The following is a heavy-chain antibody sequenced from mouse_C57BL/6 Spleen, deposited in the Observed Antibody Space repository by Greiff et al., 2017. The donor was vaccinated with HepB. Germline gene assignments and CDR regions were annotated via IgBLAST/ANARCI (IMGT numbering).Heavy chain of an antibody. Sequence: VQLQQSGAELVRPGASVTLSCKASGYTFTDYEMHWVKQTPVHGLEWIGAIDPETGGTAYNQKFKGKAILTADKSSSTAYMELRSLTSEDSAVYYCTRWNYYGSSPYWYFDVWGTGTTVTVSS. CDR3: TRWNYYGSSPYWYFDV. D-gene: IGHD1-1*01. V-gene: IGHV1-15*01. CDR2: IDPETGGT. J-gene: IGHJ1*03. CDR1: GYTFTDYE.